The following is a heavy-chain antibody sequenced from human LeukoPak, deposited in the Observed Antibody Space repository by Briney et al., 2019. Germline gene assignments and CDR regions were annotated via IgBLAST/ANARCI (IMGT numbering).Heavy chain of an antibody. CDR3: ARHGGTLDYFDY. Sequence: SETLSLTCTVSGGSISSYYWSWIRQPPGKGLEWIGYISYGGATSYNPSLKRRVTISVDSPKNRFSLRLSSLTAADTPLYYCARHGGTLDYFDYWGPGSLVTVSS. CDR2: ISYGGAT. J-gene: IGHJ4*02. V-gene: IGHV4-59*08. D-gene: IGHD1-26*01. CDR1: GGSISSYY.